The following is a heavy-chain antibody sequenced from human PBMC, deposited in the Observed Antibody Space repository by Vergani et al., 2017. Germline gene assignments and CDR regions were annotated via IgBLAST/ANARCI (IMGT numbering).Heavy chain of an antibody. CDR3: AKHFRGWGSDY. CDR1: GFTLSNYD. CDR2: IQFDGSNQ. J-gene: IGHJ4*02. Sequence: QVQLAESGGGVVQRGGSLRLSCAPSGFTLSNYDMQWIRQGPGKGLEFVAFIQFDGSNQYYADSVKGRFTISRDFSKNTLYLQMNSLGTDDTATYYCAKHFRGWGSDYWGQGTQVIVSS. D-gene: IGHD3-16*01. V-gene: IGHV3-30*02.